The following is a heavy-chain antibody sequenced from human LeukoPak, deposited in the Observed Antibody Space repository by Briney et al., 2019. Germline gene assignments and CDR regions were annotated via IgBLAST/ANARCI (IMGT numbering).Heavy chain of an antibody. D-gene: IGHD6-19*01. V-gene: IGHV4-39*07. CDR2: IYDSGST. Sequence: SETLSLTCTVSGGSIRSSYYYWGWIRQPPGKGLEWIGSIYDSGSTNYNPSLKSRVTISVDKSKNQFSLKLSSVTAADTAVYYCASSGWYSGSYWGQGTLVTVSS. J-gene: IGHJ4*02. CDR3: ASSGWYSGSY. CDR1: GGSIRSSYYY.